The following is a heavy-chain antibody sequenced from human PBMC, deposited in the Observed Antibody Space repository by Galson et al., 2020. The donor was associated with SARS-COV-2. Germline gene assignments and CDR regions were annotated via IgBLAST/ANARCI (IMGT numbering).Heavy chain of an antibody. CDR1: GYTFTSYG. V-gene: IGHV1-18*01. CDR3: ARDIGYCSSTSCSATLFYYYYGMDV. Sequence: ASVKVSCKASGYTFTSYGISWVRQAPGQGLEWMGWISAYNGNTNYAQKLQGRVTMTTDTSTSTAYMELRSLRSDDTAVYYCARDIGYCSSTSCSATLFYYYYGMDVWGQGTTVTVSS. CDR2: ISAYNGNT. J-gene: IGHJ6*02. D-gene: IGHD2-2*01.